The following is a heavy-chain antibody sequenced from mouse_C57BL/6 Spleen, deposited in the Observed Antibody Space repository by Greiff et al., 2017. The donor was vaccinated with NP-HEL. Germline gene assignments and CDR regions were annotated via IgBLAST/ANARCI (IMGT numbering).Heavy chain of an antibody. J-gene: IGHJ4*01. CDR1: GFSLTSYG. CDR2: IWRGGST. CDR3: AKNILGYYYAMDY. Sequence: VKLMESGPGLVQPSQSLSITCTVSGFSLTSYGVHWVRQSPGKGLEWLGVIWRGGSTDYNAAFMSRLSITKDNSKSQVFFKMNSLQADDTAIYYCAKNILGYYYAMDYWGQGTSVTVSS. V-gene: IGHV2-5*01. D-gene: IGHD1-1*01.